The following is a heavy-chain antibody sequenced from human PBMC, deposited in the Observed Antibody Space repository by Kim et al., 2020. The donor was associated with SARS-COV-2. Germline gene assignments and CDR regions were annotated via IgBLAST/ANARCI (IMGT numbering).Heavy chain of an antibody. Sequence: SETLSLTCAVYGGSFSGYYWSWIRQRQGKGLEWIGVINNSGSTNYNSTPRSRVTISVDTSTNQFSLSLSLVSAPDTAVYYCASSYGDYEHWGQGTLVTVSS. CDR3: ASSYGDYEH. J-gene: IGHJ4*02. V-gene: IGHV4-34*01. D-gene: IGHD4-17*01. CDR2: INNSGST. CDR1: GGSFSGYY.